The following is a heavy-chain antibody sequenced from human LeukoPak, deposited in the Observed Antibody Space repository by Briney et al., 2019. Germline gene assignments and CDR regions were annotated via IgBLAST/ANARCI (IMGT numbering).Heavy chain of an antibody. CDR3: ARDFGPTGTTGDDAFDI. CDR1: GGSISSGSYF. D-gene: IGHD1-1*01. J-gene: IGHJ3*02. V-gene: IGHV4-61*02. Sequence: SETLSLTCTVSGGSISSGSYFWYWIRQPAGKGLEWIGRIYISGSTKYNPSLRSRVTISVDTSKNQFSMQLNSVTAADTAVYYCARDFGPTGTTGDDAFDIWRQGTMVTVSS. CDR2: IYISGST.